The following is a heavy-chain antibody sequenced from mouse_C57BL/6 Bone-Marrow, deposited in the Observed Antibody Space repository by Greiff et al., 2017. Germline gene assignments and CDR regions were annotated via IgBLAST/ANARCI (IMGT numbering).Heavy chain of an antibody. CDR3: ASLFITTVVATRYFDV. Sequence: QVQLQQSGPELVKPGASVKLSCKASGYTFTSYDINWVKQRPGQGLEWIGWIYPRDGSTKYNEKFKGKATLTVDTSSSTAYMELHSLTSEDSAVYFCASLFITTVVATRYFDVWGTGTTVTVSS. CDR2: IYPRDGST. CDR1: GYTFTSYD. J-gene: IGHJ1*03. D-gene: IGHD1-1*01. V-gene: IGHV1-85*01.